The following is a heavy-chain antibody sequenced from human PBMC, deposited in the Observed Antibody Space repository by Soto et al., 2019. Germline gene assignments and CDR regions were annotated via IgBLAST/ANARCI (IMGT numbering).Heavy chain of an antibody. CDR2: ISSSGSTI. D-gene: IGHD6-13*01. V-gene: IGHV3-11*01. Sequence: GGSLRLSCAASGFTFSDYYISWIRQAPGKGLEWVSYISSSGSTIYYADSVKGRFTISRDNAKNSLYLQMNSLRAEDTAVYYCARCVYSSSWYGVERGVYYMDVWGKGTTVTVSS. CDR1: GFTFSDYY. J-gene: IGHJ6*03. CDR3: ARCVYSSSWYGVERGVYYMDV.